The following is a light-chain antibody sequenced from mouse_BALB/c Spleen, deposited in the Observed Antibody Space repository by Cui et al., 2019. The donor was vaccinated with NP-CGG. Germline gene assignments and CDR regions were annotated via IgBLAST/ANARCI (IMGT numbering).Light chain of an antibody. V-gene: IGLV1*01. J-gene: IGLJ1*01. CDR1: TGAVTTSNY. CDR2: RTN. Sequence: QAVVTQESALTTSPGETVTLTCRSSTGAVTTSNYANWVQEKPDRLFTGLIGRTNNRAPGVPARFSGSLIGDKAALTITGAQTEDEAIYFCALWYSNHWVFGGGTKLTVL. CDR3: ALWYSNHWV.